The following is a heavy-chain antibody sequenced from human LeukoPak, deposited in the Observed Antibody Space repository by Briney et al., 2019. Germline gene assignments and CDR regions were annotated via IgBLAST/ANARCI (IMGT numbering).Heavy chain of an antibody. D-gene: IGHD4-17*01. V-gene: IGHV1-46*01. CDR3: VRGGDLWYFDL. Sequence: GASVKVSRKASGYTFTSYYMHWVRQAPGQGLEWMGIIIPSGGSTTYAQKFQGRVTMTRDTSTSTVYMELSSLRSEDTAIYYCVRGGDLWYFDLWGRGALVTVSP. CDR1: GYTFTSYY. J-gene: IGHJ2*01. CDR2: IIPSGGST.